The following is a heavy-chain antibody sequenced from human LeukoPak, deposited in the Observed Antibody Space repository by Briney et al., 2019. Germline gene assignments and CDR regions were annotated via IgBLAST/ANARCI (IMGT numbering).Heavy chain of an antibody. D-gene: IGHD1-1*01. CDR1: GFTFSSYW. Sequence: GGSLRLSCAASGFTFSSYWMHSVRQAPGKGLVCVSRIKSDGSSTSYADSVKGRFTISRDDAKNTLYLQMSSLRAEDTGVYYCARAYNSHFDYWGQGALVTVSS. V-gene: IGHV3-74*01. CDR2: IKSDGSST. J-gene: IGHJ4*02. CDR3: ARAYNSHFDY.